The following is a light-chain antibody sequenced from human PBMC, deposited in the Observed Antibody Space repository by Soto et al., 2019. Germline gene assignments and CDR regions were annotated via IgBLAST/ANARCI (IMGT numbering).Light chain of an antibody. CDR2: KTS. Sequence: DIHMTQSPSTLSASVGDRVTITCRASQSISIWLAWYQQKPGKAPNLLNYKTSSLESGVPSRFSSRGSGAEITVTIRRLEPDDFATDYCQHYKDYSWTFGQGTKVEIK. CDR1: QSISIW. CDR3: QHYKDYSWT. V-gene: IGKV1-5*03. J-gene: IGKJ1*01.